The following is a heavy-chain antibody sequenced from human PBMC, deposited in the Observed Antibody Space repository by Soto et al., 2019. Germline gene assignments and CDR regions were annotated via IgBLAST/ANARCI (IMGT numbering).Heavy chain of an antibody. CDR3: AKDRSFTTIPLFEGYYGMDV. V-gene: IGHV3-30*18. CDR2: ISYDGSNK. D-gene: IGHD3-3*01. CDR1: GFTFSSYG. Sequence: GGSLRLSCVASGFTFSSYGMHWVRQAPGKGLEWVAVISYDGSNKYYADSVKGRFTISRDNSKNTLYLQMNSLRAEDTAVYYCAKDRSFTTIPLFEGYYGMDVWGQGTTVTVSS. J-gene: IGHJ6*02.